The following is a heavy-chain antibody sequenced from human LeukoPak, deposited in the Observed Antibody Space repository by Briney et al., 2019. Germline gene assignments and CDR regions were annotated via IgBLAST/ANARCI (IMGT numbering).Heavy chain of an antibody. Sequence: SGGSLRLSCAASGFNFRDYWMHWVRHAPGKGLVWVSRIDNDGRKITYADSVKGRFTISRDNAKNTLYLQLNSLRADDTAVYYCAREWLNSGSLTEYWGQGALVTVSS. D-gene: IGHD1-26*01. V-gene: IGHV3-74*01. CDR1: GFNFRDYW. J-gene: IGHJ4*02. CDR3: AREWLNSGSLTEY. CDR2: IDNDGRKI.